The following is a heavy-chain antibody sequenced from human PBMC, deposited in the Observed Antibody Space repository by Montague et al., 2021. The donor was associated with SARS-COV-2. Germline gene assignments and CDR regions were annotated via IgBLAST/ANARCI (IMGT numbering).Heavy chain of an antibody. D-gene: IGHD4/OR15-4a*01. Sequence: SETLSLTCTVSGGSISSSNWWSWVLQPPGKGLEWFGEIHHSGSTNYNPSLKSRVTMSVDRSKNHFSLRLSSVTAADTAMYYCARGGYGGWTGYYFDYWGQGTLVTVSS. CDR2: IHHSGST. CDR1: GGSISSSNW. CDR3: ARGGYGGWTGYYFDY. J-gene: IGHJ4*02. V-gene: IGHV4-4*02.